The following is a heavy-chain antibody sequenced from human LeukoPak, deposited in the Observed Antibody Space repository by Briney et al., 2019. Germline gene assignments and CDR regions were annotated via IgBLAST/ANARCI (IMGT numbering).Heavy chain of an antibody. D-gene: IGHD6-19*01. CDR1: GGSFTGYY. Sequence: SETLSLTCAVSGGSFTGYYSSWIRQPPGKGLEWVGEVNYSGSTNYHPSLKSRVSISVDTSENQFSLELNSVTAADTAVYYCARGRAGAVVAGESDFDYWGQGILVTVSS. CDR2: VNYSGST. CDR3: ARGRAGAVVAGESDFDY. J-gene: IGHJ4*02. V-gene: IGHV4-34*01.